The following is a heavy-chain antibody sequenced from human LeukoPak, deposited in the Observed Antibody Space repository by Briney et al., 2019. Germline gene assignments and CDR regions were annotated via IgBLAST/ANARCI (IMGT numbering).Heavy chain of an antibody. D-gene: IGHD3-22*01. Sequence: SETLSLTCAVYGGSFSGYYWSWIRQPPGKGLEWIGEINHSGSTNYNPSLKSRVTISVDTSKNQFSLKLSSVTAADTAVYYCARFRITMIVRPYNWFDLWGQGTLVTVSS. J-gene: IGHJ5*02. CDR1: GGSFSGYY. CDR2: INHSGST. CDR3: ARFRITMIVRPYNWFDL. V-gene: IGHV4-34*01.